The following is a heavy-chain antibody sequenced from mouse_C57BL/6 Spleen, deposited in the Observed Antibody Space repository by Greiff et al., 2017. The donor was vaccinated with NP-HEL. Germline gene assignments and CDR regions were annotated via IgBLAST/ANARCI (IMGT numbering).Heavy chain of an antibody. CDR2: IRSKSNNHAT. V-gene: IGHV10-1*01. D-gene: IGHD2-4*01. J-gene: IGHJ2*01. CDR1: GFSFNTYA. Sequence: EVHLVESGGGLVQPKGSLKLSCAASGFSFNTYAMNWVRQAPGKGLEWVARIRSKSNNHATYYADSVKDRFTISRDDSESMLYLQMNNLKTEDTAMYYCVRSDYDEEYYFDYWGQGTTLTVSS. CDR3: VRSDYDEEYYFDY.